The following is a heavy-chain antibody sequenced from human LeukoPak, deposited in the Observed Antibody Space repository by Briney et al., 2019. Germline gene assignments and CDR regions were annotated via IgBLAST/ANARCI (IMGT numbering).Heavy chain of an antibody. J-gene: IGHJ5*01. CDR3: AREDLRNWVDS. Sequence: SETLSLTCSVSGGSISSGGFRWSWIRQHPGKGLEWIGYIYHSGITYYNPSLKSRITMSVDTSEKHYYLNLTSVTAADTAVYYCAREDLRNWVDSWGQGTLVTVSS. V-gene: IGHV4-31*03. CDR1: GGSISSGGFR. CDR2: IYHSGIT.